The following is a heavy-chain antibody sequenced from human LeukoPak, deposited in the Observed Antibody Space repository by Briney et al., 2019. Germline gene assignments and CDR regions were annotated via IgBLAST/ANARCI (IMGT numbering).Heavy chain of an antibody. CDR2: IYTSGST. CDR3: AREWQYQFDS. D-gene: IGHD4-11*01. Sequence: PSQTLSLTCTVSGGSISSGSYYWSWIRQPAGKGLEWIGRIYTSGSTNYNPSLKSRVTISVDTSKNQFSLKLSSVTAADTAVYYCAREWQYQFDSWGQGSLVTVSS. J-gene: IGHJ4*02. V-gene: IGHV4-61*02. CDR1: GGSISSGSYY.